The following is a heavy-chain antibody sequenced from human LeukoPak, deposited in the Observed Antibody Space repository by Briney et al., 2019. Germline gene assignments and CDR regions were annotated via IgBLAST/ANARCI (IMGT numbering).Heavy chain of an antibody. J-gene: IGHJ3*02. CDR1: GYTFTGYY. Sequence: ASVKVSCKASGYTFTGYYMHWVRQAPGQGLEWMGWINPNSGGTNYAQKFQSRVTMTRDTSISTAYMELSRLRFDDTAVYYCAKNIWFGESSDAFHIWGQGTMVTVSS. V-gene: IGHV1-2*02. CDR2: INPNSGGT. CDR3: AKNIWFGESSDAFHI. D-gene: IGHD3-10*01.